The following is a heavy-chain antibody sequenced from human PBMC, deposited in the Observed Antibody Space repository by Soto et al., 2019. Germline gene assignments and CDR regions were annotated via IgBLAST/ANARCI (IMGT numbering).Heavy chain of an antibody. D-gene: IGHD5-12*01. Sequence: QVQLVQSGAEVKKPGSSVKVSCKASGGTFSSYAISWVRQAPGQGLEWMGGIIPIFGTANYAQKFQGRVTITADESTITAYMELSSLRSEDTAVYYCARMEGVASHYYYYGMDVWGQGTTVTVSS. CDR3: ARMEGVASHYYYYGMDV. V-gene: IGHV1-69*01. CDR1: GGTFSSYA. J-gene: IGHJ6*02. CDR2: IIPIFGTA.